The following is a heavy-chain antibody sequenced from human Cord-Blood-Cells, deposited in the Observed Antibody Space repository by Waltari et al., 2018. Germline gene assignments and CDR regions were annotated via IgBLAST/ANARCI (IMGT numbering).Heavy chain of an antibody. J-gene: IGHJ3*02. D-gene: IGHD6-6*01. CDR3: AKDRSSIAAHDAFDI. CDR2: IRYDGSNK. V-gene: IGHV3-30*02. Sequence: QVQLVESGGGVVQPGGSLRLSCAASGFTFSSYGMHWVRQAPGKGLEWVAFIRYDGSNKYYADSVKGRFTIARDNSKNTLYLQMNSRRAEDTAVYYCAKDRSSIAAHDAFDIWGQGTMVTASS. CDR1: GFTFSSYG.